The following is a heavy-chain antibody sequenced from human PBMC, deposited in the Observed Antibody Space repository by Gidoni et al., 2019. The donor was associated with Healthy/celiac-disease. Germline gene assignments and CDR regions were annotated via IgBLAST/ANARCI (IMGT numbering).Heavy chain of an antibody. CDR2: IYHSGST. CDR3: ARGRYSGSYRTAFGWFDP. J-gene: IGHJ5*02. Sequence: QLQLQESGSGLVKPSQTLSLTCAVSGGSISSGGYSWSWIRQPPGKGLEWIGYIYHSGSTYYNPSLKSRVTISVDRSKNQFSLKLSSVTAADTAVYYCARGRYSGSYRTAFGWFDPWGQGTLVTVSS. D-gene: IGHD1-26*01. CDR1: GGSISSGGYS. V-gene: IGHV4-30-2*01.